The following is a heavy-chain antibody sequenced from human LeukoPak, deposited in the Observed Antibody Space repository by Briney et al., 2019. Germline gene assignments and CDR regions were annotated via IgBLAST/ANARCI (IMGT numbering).Heavy chain of an antibody. CDR1: GYTFPGYY. V-gene: IGHV1-2*02. D-gene: IGHD7-27*01. J-gene: IGHJ3*02. Sequence: ASVKVSCKASGYTFPGYYMYWVRQAPGQGPEWMGWINPNSGDTNYAQKFQGRVTMTRDTSNSTAYMELNRLTSDDTAVYYCARAYNWGQVTDAFDIWGQGTMVTVSS. CDR3: ARAYNWGQVTDAFDI. CDR2: INPNSGDT.